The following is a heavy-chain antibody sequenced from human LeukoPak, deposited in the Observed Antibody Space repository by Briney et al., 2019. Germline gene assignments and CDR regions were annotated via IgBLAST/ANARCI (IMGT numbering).Heavy chain of an antibody. CDR2: IKSKPAGGST. Sequence: GGSLRLSCTASGFTFSNAWMSWVRQAPGKGLEWVGRIKSKPAGGSTDYAAPIKGRFTISRDDSKNTLYLQMNSLTSEDTAVYYCSQGSAQYFDYWGQGTLVTVSS. CDR3: SQGSAQYFDY. CDR1: GFTFSNAW. J-gene: IGHJ4*02. D-gene: IGHD2-15*01. V-gene: IGHV3-15*01.